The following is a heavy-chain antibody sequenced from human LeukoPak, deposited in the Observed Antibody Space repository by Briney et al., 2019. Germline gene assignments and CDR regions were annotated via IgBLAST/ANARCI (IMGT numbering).Heavy chain of an antibody. CDR1: GYTFTSYY. CDR3: ARIAYDFWSGYALDV. CDR2: INPSGGST. D-gene: IGHD3-3*01. V-gene: IGHV1-46*01. J-gene: IGHJ6*04. Sequence: GASVKVSCKASGYTFTSYYMHWVRQAPGQGLEWMGVINPSGGSTSYAQKFQGRVTMTRDMSTTTVYMELSSLRSEDTAVYYCARIAYDFWSGYALDVWGKGTTVTVSS.